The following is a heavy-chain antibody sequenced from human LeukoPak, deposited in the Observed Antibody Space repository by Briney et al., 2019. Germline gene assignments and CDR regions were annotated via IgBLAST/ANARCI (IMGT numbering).Heavy chain of an antibody. V-gene: IGHV1-8*01. D-gene: IGHD2-2*01. CDR3: ARASVVVPAAMVG. CDR2: TNPNSGNT. CDR1: GYTFTSYD. J-gene: IGHJ4*02. Sequence: ASVKVSCKASGYTFTSYDINWVRQAHGQGLEWMGWTNPNSGNTGYAQKFQGRVTMTRNTSISTAYMELSSLRSEDTAVYYCARASVVVPAAMVGWGQGTLVTVSS.